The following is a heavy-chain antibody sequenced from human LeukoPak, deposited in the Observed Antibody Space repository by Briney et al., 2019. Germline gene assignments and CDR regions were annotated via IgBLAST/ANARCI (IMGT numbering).Heavy chain of an antibody. CDR1: GFTFSSYS. D-gene: IGHD5-12*01. CDR3: ARGKYGGYFIDY. J-gene: IGHJ4*02. CDR2: ISSSSSYI. V-gene: IGHV3-21*01. Sequence: GSLRLSCAASGFTFSSYSMNWVRQAPGKGLEWVSSISSSSSYIYYADSVKGRFTISRDNAKNTVYLQMNSLRAEDTAVYYCARGKYGGYFIDYWGQGTLVTVSS.